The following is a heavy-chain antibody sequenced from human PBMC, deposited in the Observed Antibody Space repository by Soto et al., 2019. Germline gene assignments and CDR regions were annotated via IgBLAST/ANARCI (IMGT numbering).Heavy chain of an antibody. J-gene: IGHJ4*02. D-gene: IGHD3-3*01. V-gene: IGHV3-33*01. Sequence: PGGSLRLSCAASGFTFSSHAMHWVRQAPGKGLEWVAVVWYDGSNKYYAESVKGRFTISRDNSKNTLYLQMNNLRAEDMAVYYCVREFRIYFWSGYRNYYFDYWGQGTLVTVSS. CDR1: GFTFSSHA. CDR2: VWYDGSNK. CDR3: VREFRIYFWSGYRNYYFDY.